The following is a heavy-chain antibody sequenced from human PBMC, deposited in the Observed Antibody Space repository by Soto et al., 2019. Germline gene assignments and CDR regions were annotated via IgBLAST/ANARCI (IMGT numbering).Heavy chain of an antibody. Sequence: PSETLSLTCTVSGGSISSSSYYWGWIRQPPGKGLEWIGSIYYSGSTYYNPSLKSRVTISVDTSKNQFSLKLSSVTAADLAVYYRACHAPANYYYYGLDVLGHATTVT. CDR1: GGSISSSSYY. CDR3: ACHAPANYYYYGLDV. D-gene: IGHD2-2*01. J-gene: IGHJ6*02. V-gene: IGHV4-39*01. CDR2: IYYSGST.